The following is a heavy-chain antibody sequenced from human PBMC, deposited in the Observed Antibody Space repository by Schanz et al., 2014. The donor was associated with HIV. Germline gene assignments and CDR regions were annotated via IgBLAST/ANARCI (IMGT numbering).Heavy chain of an antibody. CDR2: ISYDGSNK. D-gene: IGHD5-18*01. J-gene: IGHJ4*02. CDR1: GFTFSSYG. V-gene: IGHV3-30*03. CDR3: ARGNTAMVNLDY. Sequence: QVQLVESGGGVVQPGRSLRLSCAASGFTFSSYGMHWVRQAPGKGLEWVAVISYDGSNKYYADSVKGRFTISRDYSKNTLYLQMNSLRAEDTAVYYCARGNTAMVNLDYWGQGTLVIVSS.